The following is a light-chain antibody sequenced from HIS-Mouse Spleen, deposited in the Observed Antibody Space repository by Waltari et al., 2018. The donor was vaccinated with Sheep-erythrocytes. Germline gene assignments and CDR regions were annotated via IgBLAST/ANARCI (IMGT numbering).Light chain of an antibody. V-gene: IGLV2-23*01. CDR1: SSDVGRYNL. CDR3: CSYAGSSTPWV. Sequence: QSALTQPASVSGSPVPSITLSCPGTSSDVGRYNLFSWYQQPPGKAPKLMIYEGSKRPSGVSNRFSGSKSGNTASLTISGLQAEDEADYYCCSYAGSSTPWVFGGGTKLTVL. CDR2: EGS. J-gene: IGLJ3*02.